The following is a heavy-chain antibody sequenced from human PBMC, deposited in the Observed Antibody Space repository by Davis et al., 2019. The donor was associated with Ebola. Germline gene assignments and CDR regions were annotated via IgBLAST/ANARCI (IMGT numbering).Heavy chain of an antibody. Sequence: PGGSLRLSCAASGFTFDDYAIHWVRQAPGKGLEWVSYISSSGSTIYYAHSVKGRFTISRDNAKNSLYLQMNSLRAEDTAVYYCARDYYYDFWSGYFGRSTNNWFDPWGQGTLVTVSS. D-gene: IGHD3-3*01. J-gene: IGHJ5*02. CDR3: ARDYYYDFWSGYFGRSTNNWFDP. V-gene: IGHV3-11*01. CDR2: ISSSGSTI. CDR1: GFTFDDYA.